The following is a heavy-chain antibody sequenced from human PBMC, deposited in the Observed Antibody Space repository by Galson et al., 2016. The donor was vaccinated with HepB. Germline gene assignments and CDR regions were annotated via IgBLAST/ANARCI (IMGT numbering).Heavy chain of an antibody. D-gene: IGHD1-7*01. J-gene: IGHJ4*02. V-gene: IGHV3-30-3*01. Sequence: SLRLSCAASRLSFSDYPMHWVRQAPGRGLEWVAFISYDGSTKYYSDSVKGRVTISRDNSNNTLYLQVNSLRAEDTAVYYCAKEGWNYIIAYWGQGPPVIVSS. CDR3: AKEGWNYIIAY. CDR2: ISYDGSTK. CDR1: RLSFSDYP.